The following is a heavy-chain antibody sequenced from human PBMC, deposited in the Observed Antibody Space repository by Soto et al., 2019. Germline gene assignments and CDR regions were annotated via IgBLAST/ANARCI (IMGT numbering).Heavy chain of an antibody. Sequence: GESLKISCKGSGYSFTSYWIGWVRQIPWKGLEWMGIIYPGDSDTRYSPSFQGQVTISADKSISTAYLQWSSLKASDTAMYYCARPYYYGSGSYGYGMDVWGQGTTVTVSS. CDR3: ARPYYYGSGSYGYGMDV. D-gene: IGHD3-10*01. V-gene: IGHV5-51*01. J-gene: IGHJ6*02. CDR2: IYPGDSDT. CDR1: GYSFTSYW.